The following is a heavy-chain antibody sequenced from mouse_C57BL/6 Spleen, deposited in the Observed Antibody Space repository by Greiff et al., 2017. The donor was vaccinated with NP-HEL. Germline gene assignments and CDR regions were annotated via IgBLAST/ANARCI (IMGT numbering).Heavy chain of an antibody. J-gene: IGHJ2*01. D-gene: IGHD3-2*02. CDR1: GYSITSGYY. CDR3: ARVLRPYYFDY. CDR2: ISYDGSN. Sequence: DVQLQESGPGLVKPSQSLSLTCSVTGYSITSGYYWNWIRQFPGNKLEWMGYISYDGSNNYNPSLKNRISITRDTSKNQFFLKLNSVTTEDTATYYCARVLRPYYFDYWGQSTTLTVSS. V-gene: IGHV3-6*01.